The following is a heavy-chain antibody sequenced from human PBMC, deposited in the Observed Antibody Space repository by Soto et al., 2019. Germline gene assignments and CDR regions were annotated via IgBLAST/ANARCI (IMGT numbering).Heavy chain of an antibody. CDR2: ISSSSSYT. D-gene: IGHD6-13*01. J-gene: IGHJ4*02. V-gene: IGHV3-11*06. CDR1: GFTFSDYY. Sequence: QVQLVESGGGLVKPGGSLRLSCAASGFTFSDYYMSWIRQAPGKGLEWVSYISSSSSYTNYADPVKGRFTISRDNAKNSLYLQMNSLRAEDTAVYYCAREARLYSSGWYVSDYWGQGTLVTVSS. CDR3: AREARLYSSGWYVSDY.